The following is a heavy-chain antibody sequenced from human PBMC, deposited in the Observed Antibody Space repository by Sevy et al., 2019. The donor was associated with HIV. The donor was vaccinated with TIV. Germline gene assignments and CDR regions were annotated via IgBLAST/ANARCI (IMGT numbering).Heavy chain of an antibody. CDR3: ARAGDRYSGSYQTNLVDY. CDR2: ISYDGSNK. CDR1: GFTFSSYA. J-gene: IGHJ4*02. Sequence: GGSLRLSCAASGFTFSSYAMHWVRQAPGKGLEWVAVISYDGSNKYYADSVKGRFTISRDNSKNTLYLQMKSLRAEDKAVYYCARAGDRYSGSYQTNLVDYWGQGTLVTVSS. V-gene: IGHV3-30-3*01. D-gene: IGHD1-26*01.